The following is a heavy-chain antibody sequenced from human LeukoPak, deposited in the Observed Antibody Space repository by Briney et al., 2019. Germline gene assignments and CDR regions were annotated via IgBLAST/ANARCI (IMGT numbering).Heavy chain of an antibody. CDR2: IYYSGST. J-gene: IGHJ4*02. CDR1: GGSINIDDYY. CDR3: ASLAAPAATNDY. D-gene: IGHD2-2*01. V-gene: IGHV4-39*01. Sequence: PSETLSLTCTVSGGSINIDDYYWGWIRQPPGKGLEWIGSIYYSGSTYHNPSLKSRLTLSVDASKNQFSLKLSSVTAADTAVYYCASLAAPAATNDYWGQGTLVIVSS.